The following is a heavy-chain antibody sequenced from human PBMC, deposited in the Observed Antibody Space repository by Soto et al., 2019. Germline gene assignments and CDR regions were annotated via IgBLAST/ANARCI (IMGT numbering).Heavy chain of an antibody. Sequence: SVKVSCKASGGTFSSYAISWVRQAPGQGLEWMGGFIPRFNRPHSARKFQGRVTITADESTSTVYMELSSLRSEDTAVYYCARWFSVSSGWVVVQKYYFDYWGQGTLVTVSS. CDR2: FIPRFNRP. CDR1: GGTFSSYA. J-gene: IGHJ4*02. V-gene: IGHV1-69*13. D-gene: IGHD6-19*01. CDR3: ARWFSVSSGWVVVQKYYFDY.